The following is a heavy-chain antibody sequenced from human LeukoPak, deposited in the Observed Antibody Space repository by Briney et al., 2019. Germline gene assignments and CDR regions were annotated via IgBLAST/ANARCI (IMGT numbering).Heavy chain of an antibody. CDR3: ARDTGVSSYYCDY. J-gene: IGHJ4*02. V-gene: IGHV1-46*01. CDR1: GYTFTSYH. Sequence: GASVKVSCKASGYTFTSYHIHWVRQAPGQGLEWMGIINPSGGSTSYARKFQGRVTMTRDTSTNTIYMELSSLRSEDTAVYYCARDTGVSSYYCDYWGQGTLVTVFS. D-gene: IGHD3-10*01. CDR2: INPSGGST.